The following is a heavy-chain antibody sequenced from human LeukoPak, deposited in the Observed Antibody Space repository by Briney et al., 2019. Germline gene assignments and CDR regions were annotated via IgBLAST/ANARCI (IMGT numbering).Heavy chain of an antibody. V-gene: IGHV1-69*05. D-gene: IGHD6-13*01. CDR3: ARSRIAAAANAVFDY. Sequence: GASVKLSCKASGGTFSSYAISWVRQAPGQGLEWVGGIIPIFGTANYAQKFQGRVTITTDESTSTAYMELSSLRSEDTAVYYCARSRIAAAANAVFDYWGQGTLVTVSS. J-gene: IGHJ4*02. CDR1: GGTFSSYA. CDR2: IIPIFGTA.